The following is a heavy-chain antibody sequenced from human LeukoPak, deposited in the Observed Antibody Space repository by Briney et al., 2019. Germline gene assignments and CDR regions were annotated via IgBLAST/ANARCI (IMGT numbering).Heavy chain of an antibody. D-gene: IGHD4-17*01. CDR1: GGSFSGYD. Sequence: LSLTCAVYGGSFSGYDWSWIRQSPGKGLEWVAVILYDGSNKYYRDSVKGRFTISRDNSKNTMFLQMNSLRAEDTAVYYCAKDYGDYYFDYWGQGTLVTVSS. V-gene: IGHV3-30*18. CDR3: AKDYGDYYFDY. CDR2: ILYDGSNK. J-gene: IGHJ4*02.